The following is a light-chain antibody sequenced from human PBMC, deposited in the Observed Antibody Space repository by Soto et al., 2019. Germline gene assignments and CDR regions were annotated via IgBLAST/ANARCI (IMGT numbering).Light chain of an antibody. CDR1: RVKIGGSNY. CDR3: YSSRSSSTTFYV. V-gene: IGLV2-14*03. J-gene: IGLJ1*01. CDR2: GVS. Sequence: QSVLTQPASVSGSPGQSITISCAGTRVKIGGSNYVSWYQQHPGKAPKLMIYGVSNRPSGVSTRFSGSKSGNTASLTISGLQAEDEADYFCYSSRSSSTTFYVFGTGTKLTVL.